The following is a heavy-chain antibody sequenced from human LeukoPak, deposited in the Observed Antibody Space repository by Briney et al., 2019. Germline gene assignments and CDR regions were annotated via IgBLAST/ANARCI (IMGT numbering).Heavy chain of an antibody. CDR1: GFPFHNYW. D-gene: IGHD3-10*01. Sequence: GGSLRLSCVASGFPFHNYWMTWVRQAPGKGLEWVADIDQDEKERNYVDSVKGRFTISRDTAEKSLYLEMNSLGVEAPATHYCASGLSGSGRSSLMAPWGPGTLVTVSS. CDR2: IDQDEKER. V-gene: IGHV3-7*01. CDR3: ASGLSGSGRSSLMAP. J-gene: IGHJ5*02.